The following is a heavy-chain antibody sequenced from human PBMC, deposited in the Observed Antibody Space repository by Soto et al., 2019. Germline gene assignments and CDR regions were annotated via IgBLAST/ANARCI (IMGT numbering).Heavy chain of an antibody. Sequence: QVQLQESGPGLVKPSQTLSLTCTVSGGSISSGGYYWSWIRQHPGKGLEWIGYIYYSGSTYYNQSLMSRVTISVDTSKNQFSLKLSSVTAADTAVYYCARRCGSLGFVVVITASWGWFDPWGQGTLVTVSS. CDR3: ARRCGSLGFVVVITASWGWFDP. V-gene: IGHV4-31*03. D-gene: IGHD3-3*01. CDR1: GGSISSGGYY. J-gene: IGHJ5*02. CDR2: IYYSGST.